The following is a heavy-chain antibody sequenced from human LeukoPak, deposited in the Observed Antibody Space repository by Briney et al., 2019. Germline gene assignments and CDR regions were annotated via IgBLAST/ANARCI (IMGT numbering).Heavy chain of an antibody. CDR2: ISGYNGNT. CDR3: ARGLDAAAGLANFDY. CDR1: GYTFSYFG. Sequence: ASVRVSCKASGYTFSYFGINWVRQAPGQGLEWMGWISGYNGNTNYAQKSEGRLTLTTDTATSTVYMELRNLRSDDTAVYFCARGLDAAAGLANFDYWGQGTLNTVSS. J-gene: IGHJ4*02. D-gene: IGHD6-25*01. V-gene: IGHV1-18*01.